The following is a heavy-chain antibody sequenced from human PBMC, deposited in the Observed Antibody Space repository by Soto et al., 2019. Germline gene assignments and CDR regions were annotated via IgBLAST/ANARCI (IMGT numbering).Heavy chain of an antibody. V-gene: IGHV1-69*12. J-gene: IGHJ4*02. Sequence: QVQLVQSGAEVKKPGSSVKVSCKASGGTFSSHGFNWVRQAPGQGLEWIGGSIPLFGITNHTQKFQDRITIIAEASTTTAYIELMGLRSDVTAVYYVDRVRGFFLVNRGQGSLLTVSS. CDR2: SIPLFGIT. CDR3: DRVRGFFLVN. CDR1: GGTFSSHG. D-gene: IGHD3-3*01.